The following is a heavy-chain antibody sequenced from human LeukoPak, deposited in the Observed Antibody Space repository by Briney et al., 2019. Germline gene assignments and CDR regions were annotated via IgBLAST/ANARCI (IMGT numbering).Heavy chain of an antibody. D-gene: IGHD1-1*01. J-gene: IGHJ4*02. Sequence: GGSLQISCQGSGYSFTSYWIGWVRQVPGKGLEWMGIIYPGDSDTRYSPSFQGQVTISADKSISTAYLQWSSLKASDTAMYYCARPHDDRRDDYFDYWGQGTLVTVSS. V-gene: IGHV5-51*01. CDR3: ARPHDDRRDDYFDY. CDR1: GYSFTSYW. CDR2: IYPGDSDT.